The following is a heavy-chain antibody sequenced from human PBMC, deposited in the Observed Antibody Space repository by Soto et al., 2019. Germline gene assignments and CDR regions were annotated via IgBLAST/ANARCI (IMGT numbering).Heavy chain of an antibody. J-gene: IGHJ2*01. Sequence: ASVKVSCKASGGTFSSYTISWVRQAPGQGLEWMGRIIPILGIANYAQKFQGRVTITADKSTSTAYMELSSLRSEDTAVYYGGGVPPPRATVWYFDLWGRGTLVTVSS. CDR3: GGVPPPRATVWYFDL. V-gene: IGHV1-69*02. CDR1: GGTFSSYT. D-gene: IGHD1-26*01. CDR2: IIPILGIA.